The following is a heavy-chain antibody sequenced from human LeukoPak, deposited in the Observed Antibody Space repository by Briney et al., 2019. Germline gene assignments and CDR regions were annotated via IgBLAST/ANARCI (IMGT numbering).Heavy chain of an antibody. CDR2: ISGTGGST. CDR3: AKDQPKSHNAFDI. V-gene: IGHV3-23*01. Sequence: GGSLRLSCAASGFTFSSHAMSWVRQAPGKGLEWVSVISGTGGSTYYAESVKGRFIISRDNSKNTLYLQMNSLRAEDTAVYYCAKDQPKSHNAFDIWGQGTMVTVSS. CDR1: GFTFSSHA. J-gene: IGHJ3*02.